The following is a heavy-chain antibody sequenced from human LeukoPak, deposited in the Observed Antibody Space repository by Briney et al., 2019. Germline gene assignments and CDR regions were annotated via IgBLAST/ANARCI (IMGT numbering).Heavy chain of an antibody. CDR3: ARQSGSGSYSYYYYGMDV. Sequence: SGESLKISCKGSGYSFTSYWIGWVRQMPGKGLEWMGIIYPGDSDTRYSPSFQGQVTISADKSISTAYLQWSSLKASGTAMYYCARQSGSGSYSYYYYGMDVWGQGTTVTVSS. V-gene: IGHV5-51*01. D-gene: IGHD3-10*01. J-gene: IGHJ6*02. CDR2: IYPGDSDT. CDR1: GYSFTSYW.